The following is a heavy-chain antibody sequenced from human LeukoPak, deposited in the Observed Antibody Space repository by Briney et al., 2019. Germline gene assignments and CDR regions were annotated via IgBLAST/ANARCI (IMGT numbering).Heavy chain of an antibody. CDR1: GFTFSSYA. CDR2: IYYSGST. D-gene: IGHD3-22*01. J-gene: IGHJ4*02. V-gene: IGHV4-39*01. Sequence: GSLRLSCAASGFTFSSYAMSWVRQPPGKGLEWIGSIYYSGSTYYNPSLKSRVTISVDTSKNQFSLKLSSVTAADTAVYYCARGSDYYDSSGYKTIDYWGQGTLVTVSS. CDR3: ARGSDYYDSSGYKTIDY.